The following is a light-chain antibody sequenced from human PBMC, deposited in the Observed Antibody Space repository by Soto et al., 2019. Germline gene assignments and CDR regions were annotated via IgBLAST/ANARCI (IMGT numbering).Light chain of an antibody. V-gene: IGLV1-47*01. CDR2: WKN. CDR3: AAWDDSLSAVV. Sequence: QSVLTQPPSASGTPGQRVTISCSGSSSNIGSNYVYWYQQLPGTAPNLLIYWKNQRPSGVPDRFSGSKSGTSASLAICGLRSEDEADYYCAAWDDSLSAVVFGGGTKVTVL. CDR1: SSNIGSNY. J-gene: IGLJ2*01.